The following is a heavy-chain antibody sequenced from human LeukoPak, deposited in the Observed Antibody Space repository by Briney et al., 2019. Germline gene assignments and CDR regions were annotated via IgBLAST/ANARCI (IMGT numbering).Heavy chain of an antibody. J-gene: IGHJ4*02. CDR1: GFTVSNNY. D-gene: IGHD3-16*02. Sequence: GGSLRLSCAASGFTVSNNYMSWVRQAPGKGLEWVSVIYSGGSTYYADSVKGRFTISRDNSKNTLYLQMNSLRAEDTAVYYCASPGGLRLGELSLVFDYWGQGTLVTVSS. CDR2: IYSGGST. V-gene: IGHV3-66*01. CDR3: ASPGGLRLGELSLVFDY.